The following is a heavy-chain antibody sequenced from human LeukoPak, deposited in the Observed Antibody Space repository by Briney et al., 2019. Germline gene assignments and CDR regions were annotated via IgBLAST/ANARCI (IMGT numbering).Heavy chain of an antibody. V-gene: IGHV3-23*01. CDR2: ISGNGGST. CDR1: GFTFSSYA. Sequence: GGSLRLSCAASGFTFSSYAMSWVHQAPGKGLEWVSGISGNGGSTYYADSVKGRFTISRDSSKNTLYLQMNSLRAEDTAVYYCAKDRAVSMVRGGYMDVWGKGTTVTVSS. J-gene: IGHJ6*03. D-gene: IGHD3-10*01. CDR3: AKDRAVSMVRGGYMDV.